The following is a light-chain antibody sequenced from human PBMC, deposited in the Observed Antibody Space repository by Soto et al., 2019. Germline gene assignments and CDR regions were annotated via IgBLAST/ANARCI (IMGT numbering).Light chain of an antibody. CDR3: QHYGDSPIT. CDR2: GAS. Sequence: EIVLTQSPDTLSLSPGERATLSCRASQSISSTYLAWCQQKPGQAPRLLIYGASTRATGIPDRFSGTGSGTDFTLTISRREPEDFAVYYCQHYGDSPITFGQGTRLEI. CDR1: QSISSTY. J-gene: IGKJ5*01. V-gene: IGKV3-20*01.